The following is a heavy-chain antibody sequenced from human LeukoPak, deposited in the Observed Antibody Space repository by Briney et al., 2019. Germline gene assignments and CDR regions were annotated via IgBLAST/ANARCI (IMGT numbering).Heavy chain of an antibody. CDR2: ISAYNGNT. Sequence: ASVKVSCKASGYTFTSYDINWVRQAPGQGLEWMGWISAYNGNTNYAQKLQGRVTMTTDTSTSTAYMGLRSLRSDDTAVYYCARWRIGDPFDYWGQGTLVTVSS. CDR3: ARWRIGDPFDY. J-gene: IGHJ4*02. V-gene: IGHV1-18*01. CDR1: GYTFTSYD. D-gene: IGHD3-3*01.